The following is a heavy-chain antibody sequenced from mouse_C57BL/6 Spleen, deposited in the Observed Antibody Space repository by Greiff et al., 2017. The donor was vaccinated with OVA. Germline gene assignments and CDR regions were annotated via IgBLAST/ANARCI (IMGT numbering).Heavy chain of an antibody. CDR3: ARGVDYDYDEALAY. D-gene: IGHD2-4*01. J-gene: IGHJ3*01. V-gene: IGHV1-39*01. CDR1: GYSFTDYN. CDR2: INPNYGTT. Sequence: VVKPGASVKISCKASGYSFTDYNMNWVKQSNGKSLEWIGVINPNYGTTSYNQKFKGKATLTVDQSSSTAYMQLNSLTSEDSAVYYCARGVDYDYDEALAYWGQGTLVTVSA.